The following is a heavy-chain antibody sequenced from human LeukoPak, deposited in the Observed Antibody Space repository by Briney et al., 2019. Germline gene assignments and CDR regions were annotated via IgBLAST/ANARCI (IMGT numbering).Heavy chain of an antibody. CDR1: GFTFSSYA. D-gene: IGHD2-15*01. J-gene: IGHJ4*02. V-gene: IGHV3-23*01. CDR3: AGRLGYCSGGSCPYSDH. Sequence: GGSLRLSCAASGFTFSSYAMSWVRQAPGKGLEWVSAISGSGGSTYYADSVKGRFTISGDTSKNTLYLQMNSLRAEDTAVYYCAGRLGYCSGGSCPYSDHWGQGTLVTVSS. CDR2: ISGSGGST.